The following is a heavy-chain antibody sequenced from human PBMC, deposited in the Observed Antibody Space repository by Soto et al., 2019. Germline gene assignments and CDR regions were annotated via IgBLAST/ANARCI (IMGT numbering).Heavy chain of an antibody. V-gene: IGHV3-33*01. CDR2: IWYDGNNK. J-gene: IGHJ4*02. D-gene: IGHD7-27*01. CDR3: ARDTRRDGYQTGGFDS. Sequence: QVQLVESGGGVVQPGRSLRLSCAASGFTFRIFGMHWVRQAPGKGLEWVAVIWYDGNNKYYADSVKGRFTISRDNSMNTLYLQMNSLRAEDTAVYYCARDTRRDGYQTGGFDSWGLGILVTVSS. CDR1: GFTFRIFG.